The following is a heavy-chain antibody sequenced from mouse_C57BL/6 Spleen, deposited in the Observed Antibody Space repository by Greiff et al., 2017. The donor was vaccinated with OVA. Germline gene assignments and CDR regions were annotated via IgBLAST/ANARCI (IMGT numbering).Heavy chain of an antibody. J-gene: IGHJ2*01. CDR3: AREGTTVVATSYFDY. V-gene: IGHV5-4*01. CDR1: GFTFSSYA. Sequence: EVKVVESGGGLVKPGGSLKLPCAASGFTFSSYAMSWVRQTPEKRLEWVATISDGGSYTYYPDNVKGRFTISRDNAKNNLYLQMSHLKSEDTAMYYCAREGTTVVATSYFDYWGQGTTLTVSS. CDR2: ISDGGSYT. D-gene: IGHD1-1*01.